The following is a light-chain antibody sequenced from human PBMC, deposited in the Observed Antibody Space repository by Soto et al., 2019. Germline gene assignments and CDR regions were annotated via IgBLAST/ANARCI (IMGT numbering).Light chain of an antibody. Sequence: QSVLTQPASVSGSPGQSITISCTGTNSDIGRYKFVSWFQQHPGKAPKLMIFEGTNRPSGVSNRFSGSKSGNTASLTISGLQAEDEAIYFCSSSTNNNTLVIFGGGTKLTVL. CDR2: EGT. J-gene: IGLJ2*01. CDR1: NSDIGRYKF. CDR3: SSSTNNNTLVI. V-gene: IGLV2-14*01.